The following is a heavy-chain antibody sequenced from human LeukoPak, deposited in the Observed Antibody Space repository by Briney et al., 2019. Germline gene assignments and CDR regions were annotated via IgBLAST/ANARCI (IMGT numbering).Heavy chain of an antibody. CDR1: GFTFSSYA. J-gene: IGHJ1*01. D-gene: IGHD4-17*01. CDR2: ISYDGSNK. V-gene: IGHV3-30*04. CDR3: ARDSTVTTLRYFQH. Sequence: GGSLRLSCAASGFTFSSYAMHWVRQAPGKGLEWVAVISYDGSNKYYADSVKGRFTISRDNSKNTLYLQMNSLRAEDTAVYYCARDSTVTTLRYFQHRGQGTLVTVSS.